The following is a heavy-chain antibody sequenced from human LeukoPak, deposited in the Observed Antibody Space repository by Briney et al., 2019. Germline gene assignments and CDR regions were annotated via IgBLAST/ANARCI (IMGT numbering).Heavy chain of an antibody. CDR1: GFDFKGFA. CDR2: IWFDGKSQ. V-gene: IGHV3-33*01. J-gene: IGHJ4*02. Sequence: GGSLRLSCSASGFDFKGFAMYWVRQAPGKGLEWVALIWFDGKSQHYGDSVRGRFTLSRDNSNKILYLEMDNLRVEDTGLYYCARGDAGAGHWGQGTLVTVSS. D-gene: IGHD3-10*01. CDR3: ARGDAGAGH.